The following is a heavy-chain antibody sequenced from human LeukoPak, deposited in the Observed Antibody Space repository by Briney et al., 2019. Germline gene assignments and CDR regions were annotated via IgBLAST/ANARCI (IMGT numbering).Heavy chain of an antibody. Sequence: PGGSLRLSCAVSGFTLSDNWMHWVRQVPGKGLEWVSGISWNSGSIGYADSVKGRFTISRDNAKNSLYLQMNSLRAEDTALYYCAKAASYGDYVDNWFDPWGQGTLVTVSS. CDR3: AKAASYGDYVDNWFDP. V-gene: IGHV3-9*01. J-gene: IGHJ5*02. CDR1: GFTLSDNW. CDR2: ISWNSGSI. D-gene: IGHD4-17*01.